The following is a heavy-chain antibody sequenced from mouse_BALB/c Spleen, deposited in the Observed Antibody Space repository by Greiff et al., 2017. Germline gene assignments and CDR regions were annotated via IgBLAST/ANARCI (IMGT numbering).Heavy chain of an antibody. CDR3: ARGSLLRLHYFDY. V-gene: IGHV1S137*01. J-gene: IGHJ2*01. CDR1: GYTFTDYA. CDR2: ISTYYGDA. Sequence: QVQLQQSGAELVRPGVSVTLSCKGSGYTFTDYAMHWVKQSHAKSLEWIGVISTYYGDASYNQKFKGKATMTVDKSSSTAYMELARLTSEDSAIYYCARGSLLRLHYFDYWGQGTTLTVSS. D-gene: IGHD1-2*01.